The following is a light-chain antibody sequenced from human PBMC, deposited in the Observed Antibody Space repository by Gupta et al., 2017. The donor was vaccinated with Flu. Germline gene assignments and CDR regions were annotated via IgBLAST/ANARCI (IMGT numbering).Light chain of an antibody. J-gene: IGLJ3*02. CDR1: SLDIGTYNY. V-gene: IGLV2-14*03. Sequence: QSGLTQPASVSGLPGQSITTSCTATSLDIGTYNYVSWYQQHPGKAPKLMIYEVTNRPSGVSGRFSGSKFGNTASLTISGLQGEDEAHYYCTSFTTSSTLVFGGGTKLTVL. CDR3: TSFTTSSTLV. CDR2: EVT.